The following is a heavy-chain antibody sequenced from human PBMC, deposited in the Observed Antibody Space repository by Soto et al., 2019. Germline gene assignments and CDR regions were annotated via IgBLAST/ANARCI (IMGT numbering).Heavy chain of an antibody. D-gene: IGHD2-2*01. V-gene: IGHV3-30*18. J-gene: IGHJ6*02. CDR3: AKASHLGYWSSTSCYYYYGMDV. Sequence: GGSLRLSCAASGFTFSSYGMHWVRQAPGKGLEWVAVISYDGSNKYYADSVKGRFTISRDNSRNTLYLQMNSLRAEDTAVYYCAKASHLGYWSSTSCYYYYGMDVWGQGTTVTVSS. CDR1: GFTFSSYG. CDR2: ISYDGSNK.